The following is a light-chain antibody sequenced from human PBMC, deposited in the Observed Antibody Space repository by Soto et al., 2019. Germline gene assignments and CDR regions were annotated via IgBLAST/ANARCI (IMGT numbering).Light chain of an antibody. CDR2: EVS. CDR1: SSDVGNYKY. V-gene: IGLV2-14*01. J-gene: IGLJ1*01. CDR3: FSYTSSGTYV. Sequence: QSALPQPASVSGSPGQSITISCTGTSSDVGNYKYVSWYQQHPGKAPKLMIYEVSNRPSGVSNRFSGSKSGNTASLTISGLQAEDETDYYCFSYTSSGTYVFGTGTQLTVL.